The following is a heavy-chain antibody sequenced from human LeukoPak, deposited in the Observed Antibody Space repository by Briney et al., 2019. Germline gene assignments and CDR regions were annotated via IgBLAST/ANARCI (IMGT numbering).Heavy chain of an antibody. J-gene: IGHJ5*02. CDR3: AMLPNWSYRIIGFDP. V-gene: IGHV4-39*01. Sequence: SETLSLTCTVAGGSISSSSYYRGWIRQPPGKGLEWIGSIYYSGSTYYKPSLKSRVTISVDTSKNKFSLKMSSVTAADTAVYYCAMLPNWSYRIIGFDPWGQGTLVTVSS. CDR1: GGSISSSSYY. CDR2: IYYSGST. D-gene: IGHD1-26*01.